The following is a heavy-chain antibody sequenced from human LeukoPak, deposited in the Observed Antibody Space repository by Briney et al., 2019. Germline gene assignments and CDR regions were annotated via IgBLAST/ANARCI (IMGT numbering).Heavy chain of an antibody. V-gene: IGHV3-7*01. Sequence: GGSLRLSCAASGFTFSNYWMSWVRQAPGKGLERVANIKPDGSADYYVNSLKGRFTISRDNAKSSLFLEMISLRAEDTAVYYCAREGTTLWSYFDSWGQGTLVTVSS. J-gene: IGHJ4*02. CDR2: IKPDGSAD. D-gene: IGHD4-11*01. CDR1: GFTFSNYW. CDR3: AREGTTLWSYFDS.